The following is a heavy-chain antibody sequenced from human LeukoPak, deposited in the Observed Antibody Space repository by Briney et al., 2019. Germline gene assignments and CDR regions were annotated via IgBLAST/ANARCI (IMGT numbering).Heavy chain of an antibody. J-gene: IGHJ5*02. D-gene: IGHD5-24*01. V-gene: IGHV3-53*01. CDR2: IYTAGST. Sequence: GGSLRLSCAASGFTVSNNYMSWVRLAPGKGLDWVSVIYTAGSTYYADSVKGRFTISRDNSKNTVYLQMNSLRAEDTAVYYCARVPDGYNLGTYFDPWGQGTLVTVSS. CDR1: GFTVSNNY. CDR3: ARVPDGYNLGTYFDP.